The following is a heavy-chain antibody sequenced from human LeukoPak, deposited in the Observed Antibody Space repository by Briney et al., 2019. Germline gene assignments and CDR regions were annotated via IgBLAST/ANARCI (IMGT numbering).Heavy chain of an antibody. CDR2: IGSSGSTI. J-gene: IGHJ4*02. CDR1: GFTFSTYE. CDR3: AREWGSYSRGGDY. V-gene: IGHV3-48*03. D-gene: IGHD1-26*01. Sequence: GGSLRLSCEASGFTFSTYEMNWVRQTPGKGLEWVSCIGSSGSTIYYADSVKGRFTISRDNGKNSLYLQMNSLRAEDTAVYYCAREWGSYSRGGDYWGQGTLVTVSS.